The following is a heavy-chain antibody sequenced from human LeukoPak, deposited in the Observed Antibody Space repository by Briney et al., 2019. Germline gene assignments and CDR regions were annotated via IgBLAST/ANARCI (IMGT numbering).Heavy chain of an antibody. D-gene: IGHD4-17*01. CDR1: GFTFSSYW. CDR3: AKGSAWVTTSDAFDI. CDR2: ISGSGGST. Sequence: GGSLRLFCAASGFTFSSYWMHWVRQAPGKGLEWVSAISGSGGSTYYADSVKGRFTISRDNSKNTLYLQMNSLRAEDTAVYYCAKGSAWVTTSDAFDIWGQGTMVTVSS. V-gene: IGHV3-23*01. J-gene: IGHJ3*02.